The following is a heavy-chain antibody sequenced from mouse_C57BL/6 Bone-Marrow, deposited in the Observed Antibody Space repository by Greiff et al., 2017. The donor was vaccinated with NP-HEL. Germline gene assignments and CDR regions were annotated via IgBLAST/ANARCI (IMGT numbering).Heavy chain of an antibody. V-gene: IGHV1-59*01. Sequence: QVQLQQPGAELVRPGTSVKLSCKASGYTFTSYWMHWVKQSPGQGLEWIGVIDPSDSYTNYNQKFKGKATLTVDTSSSTAYMQLSSLTSEDSAVYYCARGDGYYVTYWGQGTLVTVSA. D-gene: IGHD2-3*01. CDR2: IDPSDSYT. CDR1: GYTFTSYW. CDR3: ARGDGYYVTY. J-gene: IGHJ3*01.